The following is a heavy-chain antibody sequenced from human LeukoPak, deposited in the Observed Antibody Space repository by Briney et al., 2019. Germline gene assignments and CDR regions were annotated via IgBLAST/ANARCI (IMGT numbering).Heavy chain of an antibody. Sequence: NPSETLSLTCTVSGGSISSYYWSWIRQPPGKGLEWIGNIYYSGSTNYNPSLKSRVTISVDTSKNQFSLKLSSVTAADTAVYYCARRGIAAAGYDYWGRGTLVTVSS. J-gene: IGHJ4*02. CDR2: IYYSGST. V-gene: IGHV4-59*08. CDR1: GGSISSYY. D-gene: IGHD6-13*01. CDR3: ARRGIAAAGYDY.